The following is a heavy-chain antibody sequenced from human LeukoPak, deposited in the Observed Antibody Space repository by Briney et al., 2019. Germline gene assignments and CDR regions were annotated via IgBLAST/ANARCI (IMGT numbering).Heavy chain of an antibody. CDR1: GGSISSSSYY. D-gene: IGHD3-16*01. J-gene: IGHJ4*02. CDR2: IYYSGST. Sequence: PSETLSLTCTVSGGSISSSSYYWGWIRQPPGKGLEWIGSIYYSGSTYYKPSLKSRVTISVDTSKNQFSLKLSSVTAADTAVYYCAGVDLGALDYWGQGTLVTVSS. CDR3: AGVDLGALDY. V-gene: IGHV4-39*07.